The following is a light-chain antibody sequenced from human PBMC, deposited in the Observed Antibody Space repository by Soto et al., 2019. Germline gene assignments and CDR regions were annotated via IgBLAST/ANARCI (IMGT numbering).Light chain of an antibody. V-gene: IGKV3-20*01. CDR2: GAS. J-gene: IGKJ1*01. Sequence: EIVLPQSPGTLSLSPGERSTLSCRASQTVFSSYLAWYQQKPGQANRLLIYGASSRATGIPDRFSGSGSGTDFTLTISRLEPEDFAVYYCQQYERSPWTFGQGNKVDIK. CDR1: QTVFSSY. CDR3: QQYERSPWT.